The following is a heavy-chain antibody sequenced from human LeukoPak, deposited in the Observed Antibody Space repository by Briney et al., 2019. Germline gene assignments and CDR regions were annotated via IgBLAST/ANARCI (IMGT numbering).Heavy chain of an antibody. D-gene: IGHD2-15*01. J-gene: IGHJ4*02. CDR1: GYTFTSYG. CDR3: ARDVKDIVVVVAAPPDY. CDR2: ISAYNGNT. Sequence: ASVKVSCKASGYTFTSYGISWVRQAPGQGLEWMGRISAYNGNTNYAQKLQGRVTMTTDTSTSTAYMELRSLRSDDTAVYYCARDVKDIVVVVAAPPDYWGQGTLVTVSS. V-gene: IGHV1-18*01.